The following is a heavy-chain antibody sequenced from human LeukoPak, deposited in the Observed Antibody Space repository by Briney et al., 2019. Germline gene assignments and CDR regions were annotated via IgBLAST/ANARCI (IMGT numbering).Heavy chain of an antibody. CDR1: GYTFTSYG. CDR2: ISAYNGNT. J-gene: IGHJ5*02. V-gene: IGHV1-18*01. CDR3: ARDLVYDFWSGYTSGNWFDP. D-gene: IGHD3-3*01. Sequence: ASVKVSCKASGYTFTSYGISWVRQAPGQGLEWMGWISAYNGNTNYAQKLQGRVTMTTDTSTSTAYMELRSLRSDDTAVYYCARDLVYDFWSGYTSGNWFDPWGQGTLVTVSS.